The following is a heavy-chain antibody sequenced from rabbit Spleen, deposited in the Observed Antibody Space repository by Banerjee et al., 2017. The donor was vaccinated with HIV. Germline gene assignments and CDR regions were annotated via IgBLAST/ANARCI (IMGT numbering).Heavy chain of an antibody. D-gene: IGHD1-1*01. J-gene: IGHJ4*01. CDR3: VRDKASGSGDYGPYYFNL. CDR2: IDPVFGRT. Sequence: QEQLVESGGGLVQPGGSLKLSCKASGFDFNTYGMSWVRQAPGKGLEWIGYIDPVFGRTYYASWVNGRFTISSHNAQNTLYLQLNSLTAADTATYFCVRDKASGSGDYGPYYFNLWGQGTLVTVS. V-gene: IGHV1S47*01. CDR1: GFDFNTYG.